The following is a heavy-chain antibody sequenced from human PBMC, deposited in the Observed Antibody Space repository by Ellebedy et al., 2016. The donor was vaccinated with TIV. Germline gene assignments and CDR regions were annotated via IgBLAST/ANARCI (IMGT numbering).Heavy chain of an antibody. V-gene: IGHV3-11*06. D-gene: IGHD5-12*01. J-gene: IGHJ6*02. CDR1: GFTFSDYY. CDR2: ISSSSSYT. Sequence: GESLKISXAASGFTFSDYYMSWIRQAPGKGLEWVSYISSSSSYTNYADSVKGRFTISRDNAKNSLYLQMNSLRAEDTAVYYCARDRGGGYVDYYYYGMDVWGQGTTVAVSS. CDR3: ARDRGGGYVDYYYYGMDV.